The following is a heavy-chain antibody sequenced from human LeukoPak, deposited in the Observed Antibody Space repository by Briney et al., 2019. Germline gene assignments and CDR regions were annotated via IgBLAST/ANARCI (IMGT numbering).Heavy chain of an antibody. CDR1: GFTFSDYY. V-gene: IGHV3-11*01. CDR2: ITSSGTSI. D-gene: IGHD1-1*01. CDR3: VRAGTTRRDAFDF. Sequence: GGSLRLSCAASGFTFSDYYMTWIRQAPGKGLEWVSYITSSGTSIHDADSVKGRFTISRDNARNSLYLQMNSLRGEDTAVYYCVRAGTTRRDAFDFWGQGTMVTVSS. J-gene: IGHJ3*01.